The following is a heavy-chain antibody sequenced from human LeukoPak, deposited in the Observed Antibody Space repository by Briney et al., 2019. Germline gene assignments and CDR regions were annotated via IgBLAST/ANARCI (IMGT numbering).Heavy chain of an antibody. CDR3: ARGTLEGYSSSSYYYYYYMDV. D-gene: IGHD6-13*01. J-gene: IGHJ6*03. CDR1: GYTFTSYA. CDR2: INAGNGNT. Sequence: ASVKVSCKASGYTFTSYAMHWVRQAPGQRLEWMGWINAGNGNTKYSQEFQGRVTITRDTSASTAYMELSSPRSEDMAVYYCARGTLEGYSSSSYYYYYYMDVWGKGTTVTVSS. V-gene: IGHV1-3*03.